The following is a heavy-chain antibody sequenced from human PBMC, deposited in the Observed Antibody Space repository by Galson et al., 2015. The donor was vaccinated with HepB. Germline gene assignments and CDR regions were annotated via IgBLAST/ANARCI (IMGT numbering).Heavy chain of an antibody. V-gene: IGHV3-30*03. D-gene: IGHD3-16*02. J-gene: IGHJ6*02. CDR3: AYDYVWGSYRYGDYYYGMDV. CDR1: GFTFSSYG. CDR2: ISYDGSNK. Sequence: SLRLSCAASGFTFSSYGMHWVRQAPGKGLEWVAVISYDGSNKYYADSVKGRFTISRDNSKNTLYLQMNSLRAEDTAVYYCAYDYVWGSYRYGDYYYGMDVWGQGTTVTVSS.